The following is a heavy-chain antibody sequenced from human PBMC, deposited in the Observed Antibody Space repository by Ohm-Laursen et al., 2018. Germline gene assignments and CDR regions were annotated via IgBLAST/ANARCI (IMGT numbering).Heavy chain of an antibody. J-gene: IGHJ5*01. D-gene: IGHD1-1*01. CDR1: GGSISSYY. CDR2: IYYSGST. V-gene: IGHV4-59*01. CDR3: ARGYNFWFDP. Sequence: TLSLTCTVSGGSISSYYWSWIRQPPGKGPEWIGYIYYSGSTNYNPSLKSRVTISVDTSKNQFSLKLGSVTAADTPVNFCARGYNFWFDPWGQGTLVTVSS.